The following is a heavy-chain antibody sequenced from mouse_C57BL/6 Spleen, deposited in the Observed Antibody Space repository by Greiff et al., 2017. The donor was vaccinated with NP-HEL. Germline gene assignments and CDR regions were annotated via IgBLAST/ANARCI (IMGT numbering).Heavy chain of an antibody. J-gene: IGHJ1*03. Sequence: EVQLVESEGGLVQPGSSMKLSCTASGFTFSDYYMAWVRQVPEKGLEWVANINYDGSSTYYLDSLKSRFIISRDNAKNILYLHMSSLKSEDTATYYGARAPITTVVASPYWYFDVWGTGTTVTVSS. CDR3: ARAPITTVVASPYWYFDV. D-gene: IGHD1-1*01. V-gene: IGHV5-16*01. CDR2: INYDGSST. CDR1: GFTFSDYY.